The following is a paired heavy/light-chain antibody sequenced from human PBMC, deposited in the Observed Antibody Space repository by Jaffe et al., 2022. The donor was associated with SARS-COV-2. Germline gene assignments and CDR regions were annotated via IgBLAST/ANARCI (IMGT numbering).Heavy chain of an antibody. CDR2: INSAGDT. D-gene: IGHD1-26*01. J-gene: IGHJ4*02. CDR1: GFTFSNYE. V-gene: IGHV3-13*01. CDR3: GRDSGVGAIDH. Sequence: EVQLVESGGGLVQPGGSLTLSCAASGFTFSNYEMHWVRQVAGEGLEWVSAINSAGDTYYPDSVKGRFTVSRDNAKKSLYLQMNGLRAGDTAVYYCGRDSGVGAIDHWGQGILVSVSS.
Light chain of an antibody. CDR3: QQSYTTPPYT. J-gene: IGKJ2*01. Sequence: DIQLTQSPSSLSASVGDRVTITCRASQSINAYLNWYLQKPGKAPRLLIYAASDLESGVPSRFSGSGFGTDFTLTIDSLQAEDFATYYCQQSYTTPPYTFGQGTQLDFK. CDR1: QSINAY. V-gene: IGKV1-39*01. CDR2: AAS.